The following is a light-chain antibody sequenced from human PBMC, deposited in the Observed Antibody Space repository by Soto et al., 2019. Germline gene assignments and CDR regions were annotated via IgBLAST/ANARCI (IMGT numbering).Light chain of an antibody. CDR2: GAS. J-gene: IGKJ2*01. Sequence: DIVLTQSPGTLSLSPGERATLSCRASQSVSSSYLAWYQQKPGQAPRLLIYGASSRATGIPDRFSGSGSGTDFTLTISRLEPEDFAVYYCQQYGSSTGNTFGQGTKVDIK. CDR3: QQYGSSTGNT. V-gene: IGKV3-20*01. CDR1: QSVSSSY.